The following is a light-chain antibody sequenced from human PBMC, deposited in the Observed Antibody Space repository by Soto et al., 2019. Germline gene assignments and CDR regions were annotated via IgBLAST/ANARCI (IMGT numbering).Light chain of an antibody. CDR1: QSISSW. CDR3: QQYENYWT. J-gene: IGKJ1*01. Sequence: DIQMTQSPSTLSATAGDRVTITCRASQSISSWLAWYQHKPGKAPKLLIYDASNLDSGVPSRFSGSGSGTEFSLTSSNLQPDDCATYYCQQYENYWTFGQGTKVDI. V-gene: IGKV1-5*01. CDR2: DAS.